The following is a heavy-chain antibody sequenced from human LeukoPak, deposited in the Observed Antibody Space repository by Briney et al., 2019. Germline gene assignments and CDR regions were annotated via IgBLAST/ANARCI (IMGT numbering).Heavy chain of an antibody. J-gene: IGHJ4*02. CDR3: ARARDYGFDY. CDR2: IYYSGGT. CDR1: GGSINYYY. V-gene: IGHV4-59*01. Sequence: SETLSLTCTVSGGSINYYYWMWIRQPPGKGLEWIGYIYYSGGTHYNPSLKSRVTMLVDTSKNQFSLKLTAVTAADTAVYYCARARDYGFDYWGQGTLVTVSS. D-gene: IGHD4/OR15-4a*01.